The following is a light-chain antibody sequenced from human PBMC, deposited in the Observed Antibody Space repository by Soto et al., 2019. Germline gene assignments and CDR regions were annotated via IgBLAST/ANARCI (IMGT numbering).Light chain of an antibody. J-gene: IGKJ1*01. CDR3: QHYDDLPWA. Sequence: DIQMTQSPSSLSASVGDRVTITFQANMDIKNYLNWYQQRPEKAPKLLIYAASILETGVPSRFSGSGSGTYFTFTISSLQPEDVATYYCQHYDDLPWAFGQGTKVAIK. CDR1: MDIKNY. CDR2: AAS. V-gene: IGKV1-33*01.